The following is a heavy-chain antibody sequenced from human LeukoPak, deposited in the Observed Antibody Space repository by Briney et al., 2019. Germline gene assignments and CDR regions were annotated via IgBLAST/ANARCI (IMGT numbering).Heavy chain of an antibody. J-gene: IGHJ4*02. CDR1: GFTFSTYS. Sequence: PGGSLRLSCAASGFTFSTYSMNWVRQAPGKGLEWVSSISSGSSYIYYADSVKGRFTISRDNAKNSLYLQMNSLRDEDTAVYYCARERKGAAGVYFDYWGQGTLVTVSS. V-gene: IGHV3-21*01. D-gene: IGHD6-13*01. CDR3: ARERKGAAGVYFDY. CDR2: ISSGSSYI.